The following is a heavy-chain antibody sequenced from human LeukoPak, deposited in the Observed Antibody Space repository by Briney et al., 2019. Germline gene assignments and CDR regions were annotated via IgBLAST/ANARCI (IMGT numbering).Heavy chain of an antibody. V-gene: IGHV3-74*01. D-gene: IGHD3-9*01. Sequence: GGSLRLSCAVSGLTFRNFWMSWVRQAPGKGLVWVSRINSDGSSTSYADSVKGRFTISRDNAKNTLYLQMNSLRAEDTAVYYCARGIKYYDILTGYGPPDAFDIWGQGTMVTVSS. CDR2: INSDGSST. J-gene: IGHJ3*02. CDR1: GLTFRNFW. CDR3: ARGIKYYDILTGYGPPDAFDI.